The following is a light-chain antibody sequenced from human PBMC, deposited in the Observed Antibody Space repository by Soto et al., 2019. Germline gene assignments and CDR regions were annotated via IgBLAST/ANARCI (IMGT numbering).Light chain of an antibody. CDR1: TSDVGNYNY. CDR2: EVS. V-gene: IGLV2-14*01. J-gene: IGLJ1*01. Sequence: VLTQPASVSGSPGQSITISCTGTTSDVGNYNYVSWYQHHPGQAPKLMIYEVSNRPSGVSNRFSGSKSGNTASLTISGLQAEDEADYYCNSYTSRSTYLFGSGTKVTVL. CDR3: NSYTSRSTYL.